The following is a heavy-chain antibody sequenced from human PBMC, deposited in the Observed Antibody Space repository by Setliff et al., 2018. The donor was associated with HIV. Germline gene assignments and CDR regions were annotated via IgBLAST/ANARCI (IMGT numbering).Heavy chain of an antibody. CDR3: ARHGYYDTSGAWYFDL. J-gene: IGHJ2*01. CDR1: GYTLSSYW. CDR2: INPGDSDN. V-gene: IGHV5-51*01. Sequence: GESLKISCKASGYTLSSYWIGWVRQRPGKGLEWMGIINPGDSDNRYGPSFQGQVTISADKSISTAYLQWSSLKASDTAMYYCARHGYYDTSGAWYFDLWGPGTLVTVS. D-gene: IGHD3-22*01.